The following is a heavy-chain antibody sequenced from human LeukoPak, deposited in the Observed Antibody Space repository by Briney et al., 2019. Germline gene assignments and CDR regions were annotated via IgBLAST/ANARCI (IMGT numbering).Heavy chain of an antibody. CDR1: GYSISSGYY. D-gene: IGHD3-22*01. CDR2: IYHSGST. CDR3: ARGRAYYDSSGYYPIDY. J-gene: IGHJ4*02. Sequence: SETLSLTCTVSGYSISSGYYWGWIRQPPGKGLEWIGSIYHSGSTYYNPSLKSRVTISVDTSKNQFSLKLSSVTAADTAVYYCARGRAYYDSSGYYPIDYWGQGTLVTVSS. V-gene: IGHV4-38-2*02.